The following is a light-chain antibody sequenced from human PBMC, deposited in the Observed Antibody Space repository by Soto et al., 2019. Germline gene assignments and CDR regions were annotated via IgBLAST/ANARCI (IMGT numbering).Light chain of an antibody. Sequence: EIVLTQSPGTLSLSPGERATLSCRASQSVDSSDLAWYQQKAGQAPRLLLYGASSRATGIPDRFSGSGSGKDFPLTIRRLEREDFHGYYRQLYGPFGQGT. CDR3: QLYGP. J-gene: IGKJ5*01. V-gene: IGKV3-20*01. CDR2: GAS. CDR1: QSVDSSD.